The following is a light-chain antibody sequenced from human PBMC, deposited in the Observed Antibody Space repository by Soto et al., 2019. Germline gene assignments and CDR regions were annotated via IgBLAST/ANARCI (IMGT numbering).Light chain of an antibody. CDR1: QSVSSN. CDR2: DAS. CDR3: QQYHNWPIT. V-gene: IGKV3-15*01. J-gene: IGKJ5*01. Sequence: ENVLTQSPGTPSLSPGESATLSCRASQSVSSNLAWHQQKPGQAPRILMYDASTRATGISARFSGSGSGTEFTLTISSLQSEDFAVYYCQQYHNWPITFGQGTRLEIK.